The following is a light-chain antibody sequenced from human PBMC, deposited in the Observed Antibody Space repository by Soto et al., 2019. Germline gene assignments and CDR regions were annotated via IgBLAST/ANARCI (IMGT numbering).Light chain of an antibody. CDR1: SSDVGDYNY. CDR3: CSYAGSYPLV. V-gene: IGLV2-11*01. CDR2: DVS. Sequence: QSALTQPRSVSGSPGQSVTISCTGTSSDVGDYNYVSWYQQHPGKAPKLMIYDVSKWPSGVPDRFSGSKSGNTASLTISGLQAEDEADYYCCSYAGSYPLVFGTGTKVTVL. J-gene: IGLJ1*01.